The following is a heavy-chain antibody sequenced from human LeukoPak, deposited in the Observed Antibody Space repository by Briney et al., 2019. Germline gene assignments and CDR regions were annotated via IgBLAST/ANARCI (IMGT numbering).Heavy chain of an antibody. CDR2: IGSSSG. CDR1: GFSFSYYS. CDR3: ARVGPASGYYFDF. J-gene: IGHJ4*02. V-gene: IGHV3-21*01. Sequence: GGSLRLSCAASGFSFSYYSMIWVRQAPGKGLEWVSSIGSSSGYADSLKGRFTISRDNTKNSLYLQMNDLRAEDTAVYCCARVGPASGYYFDFWGQGTLVTVSS. D-gene: IGHD3-22*01.